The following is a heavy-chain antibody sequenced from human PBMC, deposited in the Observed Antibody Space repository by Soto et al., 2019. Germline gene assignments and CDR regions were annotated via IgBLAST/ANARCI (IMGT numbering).Heavy chain of an antibody. CDR2: MYNTGST. V-gene: IGHV4-59*13. CDR1: GGSISRAF. D-gene: IGHD2-21*02. Sequence: SDTLSLTYTVSGGSISRAFCSWIRQPPGKGLEWIGYMYNTGSTIYNPSLKSRVTISVDTSKNQFSLKLNSVTAADTAVYYCARDLWGYCGADCYPLDVWGQGTTVTVS. CDR3: ARDLWGYCGADCYPLDV. J-gene: IGHJ6*02.